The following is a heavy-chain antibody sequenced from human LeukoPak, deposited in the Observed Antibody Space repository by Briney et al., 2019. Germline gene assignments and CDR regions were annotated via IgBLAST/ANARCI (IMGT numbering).Heavy chain of an antibody. CDR2: IIPLFGTT. CDR3: ARDRKFCYDTSGYASFDF. V-gene: IGHV1-69*06. D-gene: IGHD3-22*01. J-gene: IGHJ4*02. CDR1: GGPFSTNA. Sequence: SVKVSCKASGGPFSTNAINWVRQAPGQGLEWMGGIIPLFGTTKYAQKFQGRVTISADKSTNTAYMELSSLRSEDTAMYYCARDRKFCYDTSGYASFDFWGQGTLVTASS.